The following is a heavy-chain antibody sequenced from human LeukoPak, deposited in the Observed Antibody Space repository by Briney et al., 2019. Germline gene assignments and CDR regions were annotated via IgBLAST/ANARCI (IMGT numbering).Heavy chain of an antibody. Sequence: GGSLRPSCEASGFTFSTYAMSWVRQAPGKGLEWVSASGSGGSTYYADSVKGRFTISRDNSKNTLYLQMNSLRAEDTAVHYCAKVQRDFVVVVAATRDYYYYGMDVWGQGTTVTVSS. CDR2: SGSGGST. J-gene: IGHJ6*02. CDR1: GFTFSTYA. CDR3: AKVQRDFVVVVAATRDYYYYGMDV. V-gene: IGHV3-23*01. D-gene: IGHD2-15*01.